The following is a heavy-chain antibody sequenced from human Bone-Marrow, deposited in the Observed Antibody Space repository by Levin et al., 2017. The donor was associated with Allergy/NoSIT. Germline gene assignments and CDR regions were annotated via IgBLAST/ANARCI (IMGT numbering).Heavy chain of an antibody. CDR3: ARDNLLCRSTWIQLWPLTFLTYYYYYGMDV. Sequence: GGSLRLSCAASGFTFSSYSMNWVRQAPGKGLEWVSSISSSSSYIYYADSVKGRFTISRDNAKNSLYLQMNSLRAEDTAVYYCARDNLLCRSTWIQLWPLTFLTYYYYYGMDVWGQGTTVTVSS. CDR1: GFTFSSYS. J-gene: IGHJ6*02. CDR2: ISSSSSYI. V-gene: IGHV3-21*01. D-gene: IGHD5-18*01.